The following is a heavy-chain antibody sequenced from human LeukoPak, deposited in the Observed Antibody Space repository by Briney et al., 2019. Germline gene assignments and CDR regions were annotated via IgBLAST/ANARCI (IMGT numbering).Heavy chain of an antibody. J-gene: IGHJ4*01. V-gene: IGHV4-59*12. CDR2: IYSSGST. CDR1: GGSISTYY. CDR3: ARADYGFQYVLC. Sequence: SETLSLTCTVSGGSISTYYWSWIRLPPGKGLEWIGYIYSSGSTNYNPSLKSRVTISVDTSKNQFSLKLSSVTAADTAVYYCARADYGFQYVLCRGQGTLVTVSS. D-gene: IGHD4/OR15-4a*01.